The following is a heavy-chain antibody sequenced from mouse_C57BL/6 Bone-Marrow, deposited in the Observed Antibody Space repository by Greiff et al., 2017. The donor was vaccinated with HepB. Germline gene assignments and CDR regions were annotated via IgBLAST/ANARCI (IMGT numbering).Heavy chain of an antibody. V-gene: IGHV5-17*02. CDR2: ISSGSTTI. Sequence: EVKVVESGGGLVQPGGSRKLSCAVSGFTLSSFGIHWVLQAPEKGLEWVAYISSGSTTIYYADTVKGRFTISKDNPRNTLFLQMTSLRSEDTAMYYCAKYGNYVGYAMDYWGQGTSVTVSS. CDR1: GFTLSSFG. D-gene: IGHD2-10*02. CDR3: AKYGNYVGYAMDY. J-gene: IGHJ4*01.